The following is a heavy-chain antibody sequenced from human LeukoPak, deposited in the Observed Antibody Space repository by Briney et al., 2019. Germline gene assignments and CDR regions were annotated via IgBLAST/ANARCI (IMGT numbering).Heavy chain of an antibody. D-gene: IGHD2-2*01. Sequence: ASVKVSCKTSGYVFINYYIHWVRLAPGPGLQWMGWINPKSGATNYAQSFQGRVALTPDTSISTAYMELSRLRSDDTAVYYCVRDRTKYCSSTSCPLDYWGQGTLVTVSS. CDR2: INPKSGAT. J-gene: IGHJ4*02. V-gene: IGHV1-2*02. CDR1: GYVFINYY. CDR3: VRDRTKYCSSTSCPLDY.